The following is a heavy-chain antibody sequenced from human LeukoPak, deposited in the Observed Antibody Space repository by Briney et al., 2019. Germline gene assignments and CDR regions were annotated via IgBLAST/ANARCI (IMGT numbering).Heavy chain of an antibody. D-gene: IGHD4-17*01. CDR2: IIPILGIA. Sequence: SVKVSCKASGGTFSSYAISWVRQAPGQGLEWMGRIIPILGIANYAQKFQGRVTITADKSTSTAYMELSSLRSEDTAVYYCARAAVTTRDPSAGPNYFDYWGQGTLVTVSS. CDR1: GGTFSSYA. V-gene: IGHV1-69*04. J-gene: IGHJ4*02. CDR3: ARAAVTTRDPSAGPNYFDY.